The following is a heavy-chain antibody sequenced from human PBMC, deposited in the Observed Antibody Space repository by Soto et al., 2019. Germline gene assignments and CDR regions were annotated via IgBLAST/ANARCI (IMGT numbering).Heavy chain of an antibody. J-gene: IGHJ4*02. CDR1: GFTFSSYW. V-gene: IGHV3-74*01. CDR3: SRTGYYYDTRGYDFDY. Sequence: PGGSLRLSCAASGFTFSSYWMHWVRQAPGKGLVWVSHINTDGSDTTYADSVKGRFAISRDNAKNTLYLQMNSLRAEDTAVYYCSRTGYYYDTRGYDFDYWCQGILVNVSS. D-gene: IGHD3-22*01. CDR2: INTDGSDT.